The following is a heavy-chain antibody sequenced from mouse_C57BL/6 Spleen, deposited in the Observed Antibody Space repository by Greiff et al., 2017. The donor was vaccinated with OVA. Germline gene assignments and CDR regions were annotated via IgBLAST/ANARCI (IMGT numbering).Heavy chain of an antibody. V-gene: IGHV1-50*01. Sequence: QVQLKQPGAELVKPGASVKLSCKASGYTFTSYWMQWVKQRPGQGLEWIGEIDPSDSYTNYNQKFKGKATLTVDTSSSTAYMQLSSLTSEDSAVYYCARRGPSFAYWGQGTLVTVSA. CDR2: IDPSDSYT. CDR3: ARRGPSFAY. CDR1: GYTFTSYW. J-gene: IGHJ3*01.